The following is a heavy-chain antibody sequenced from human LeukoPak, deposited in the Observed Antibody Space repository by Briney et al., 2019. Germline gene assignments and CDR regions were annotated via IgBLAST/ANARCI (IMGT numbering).Heavy chain of an antibody. CDR2: INSDGSTI. CDR1: GFTFSTSW. D-gene: IGHD3-10*01. V-gene: IGHV3-74*01. J-gene: IGHJ4*02. CDR3: TTDPSHEGTDY. Sequence: GGSLRLSCAGSGFTFSTSWMHWVRQAPGQGLVWVSRINSDGSTINYADSVQGRFTISRDNAKSTLYLQMNSLKIEDTAVYYCTTDPSHEGTDYWGQGTLVTVSS.